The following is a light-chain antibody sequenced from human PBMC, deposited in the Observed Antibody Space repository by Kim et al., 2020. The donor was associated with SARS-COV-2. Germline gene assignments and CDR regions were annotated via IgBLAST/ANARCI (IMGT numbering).Light chain of an antibody. Sequence: AYVGDTVTITCRASQTISSWLAWYQQKPGKAPKLLIYKASNLESGDPSRFSGSGSGTEFTLTISSLQPDDFATYYCQQYDSSPLTCGGGTKVDIK. V-gene: IGKV1-5*03. CDR1: QTISSW. CDR2: KAS. J-gene: IGKJ4*01. CDR3: QQYDSSPLT.